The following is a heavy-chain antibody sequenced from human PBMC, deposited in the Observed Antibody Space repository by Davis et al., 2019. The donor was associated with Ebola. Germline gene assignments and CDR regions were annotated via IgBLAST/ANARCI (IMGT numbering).Heavy chain of an antibody. Sequence: MPGGSLRLSCGVYGGPFIDYYWTWIRQLPGKGLEWIGEIDHSGGANYSPSLKSRVSMSVDTLKKQFSLKLSSVTAADTAVYFCARGAAPYYYYGMDVWGQGTKVTVSS. CDR3: ARGAAPYYYYGMDV. CDR2: IDHSGGA. CDR1: GGPFIDYY. V-gene: IGHV4-34*01. J-gene: IGHJ6*02.